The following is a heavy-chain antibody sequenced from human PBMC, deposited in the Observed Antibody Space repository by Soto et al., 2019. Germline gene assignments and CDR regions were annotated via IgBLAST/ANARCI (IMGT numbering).Heavy chain of an antibody. D-gene: IGHD6-13*01. CDR1: GDSVSSNSAA. CDR3: SYSAAGSGNYYYGMDV. V-gene: IGHV6-1*01. Sequence: SQTLSLTCAISGDSVSSNSAAWNWIRQSPSRGLEWLGRTYYRSKWYNDYAVSVKSRITINPDTSKNQFSLQLNSVTPEDTAVYYCSYSAAGSGNYYYGMDVCGQGTTVTVSS. J-gene: IGHJ6*02. CDR2: TYYRSKWYN.